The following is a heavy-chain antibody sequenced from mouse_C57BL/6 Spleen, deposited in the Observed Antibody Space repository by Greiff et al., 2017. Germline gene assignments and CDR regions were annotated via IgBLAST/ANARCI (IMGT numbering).Heavy chain of an antibody. D-gene: IGHD2-2*01. CDR3: ARSTMVTGGFAY. V-gene: IGHV1-81*01. CDR2: IYPRSGNT. CDR1: GYTFTSYG. Sequence: VKLQESGAELARPGASVKLSCKASGYTFTSYGISWVKQRTGQGLEWIGEIYPRSGNTYYNEKFKGKATLTADKSSSTAYMELRSLTSEDSAVYFCARSTMVTGGFAYWGQGTLVTVSA. J-gene: IGHJ3*01.